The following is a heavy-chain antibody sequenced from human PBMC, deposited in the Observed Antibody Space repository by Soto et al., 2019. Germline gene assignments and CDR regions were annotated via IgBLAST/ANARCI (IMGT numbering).Heavy chain of an antibody. D-gene: IGHD2-2*01. CDR1: GGTFRSYA. CDR2: IIPIFGTA. J-gene: IGHJ6*02. V-gene: IGHV1-69*01. CDR3: AGGEIIVVVPAATYYYYGMDG. Sequence: QVQLVQSGAEVKKPGSSVKVSCKASGGTFRSYAISWVRQAPGQGLEWMGGIIPIFGTANYAQKFQGRVTLTADESTSTAYMELSSLRSEDTDVYYCAGGEIIVVVPAATYYYYGMDGWGQGTTVTVSS.